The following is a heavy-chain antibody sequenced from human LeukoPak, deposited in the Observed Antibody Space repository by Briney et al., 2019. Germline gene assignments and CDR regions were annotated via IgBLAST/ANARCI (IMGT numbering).Heavy chain of an antibody. CDR2: ISGSGGST. CDR3: AKSLSGSYYPGY. Sequence: GGSLRLSCAASGFTFSSYAMSWVRQAPGKGLEWVLAISGSGGSTYYADSVKGRFTISRDNSKNTLYLQMNSLRAEDTAVYYCAKSLSGSYYPGYWGQGTLVTVSS. CDR1: GFTFSSYA. V-gene: IGHV3-23*01. D-gene: IGHD1-26*01. J-gene: IGHJ4*02.